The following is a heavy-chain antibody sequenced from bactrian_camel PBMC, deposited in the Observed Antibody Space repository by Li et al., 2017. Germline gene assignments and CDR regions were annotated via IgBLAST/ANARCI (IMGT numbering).Heavy chain of an antibody. V-gene: IGHV3S53*01. J-gene: IGHJ4*01. Sequence: VQLVESGGGSVRTGGSLRLSCAASGAIDNSCGMDWWRQVPGKEREAVVRIDSDGSTKYADSVKGRFTISQDNAKNTLYLQMDNLKPDDTAMYYCAKEFTSVSRPSGGYCPGHAYNYWGQGTQVTVS. CDR2: IDSDGST. CDR3: AKEFTSVSRPSGGYCPGHAYNY. D-gene: IGHD2*01. CDR1: GAIDNSCG.